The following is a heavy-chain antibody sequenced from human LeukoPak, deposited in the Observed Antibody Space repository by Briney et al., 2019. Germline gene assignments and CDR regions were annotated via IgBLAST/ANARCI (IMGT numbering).Heavy chain of an antibody. V-gene: IGHV3-66*01. D-gene: IGHD3-3*01. Sequence: GGSLRLSCAASGFSVSSNYMTWVRQAPGKGLEWVSLIYPGGKTYYADSVKGRFTISRDNSKNTLYLQMNSLRAEDTAVYYCAKVSTGVYDFWSGYSHDAFDIWGQGTMVTVFS. J-gene: IGHJ3*02. CDR2: IYPGGKT. CDR3: AKVSTGVYDFWSGYSHDAFDI. CDR1: GFSVSSNY.